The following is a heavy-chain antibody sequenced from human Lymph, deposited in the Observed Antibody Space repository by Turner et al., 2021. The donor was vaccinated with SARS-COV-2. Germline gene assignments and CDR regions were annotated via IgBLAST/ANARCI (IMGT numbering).Heavy chain of an antibody. Sequence: QGQLQESGPGLVKPSETLSVTCTVSGGSSGSYYWSWIRQPPGKGLEWIGLLSNSGSTTYNPSRKRRVTISLDTSKNQFSLKLSSVTAADTAVYYCARHGNELGIQLWGQGTLVTVSS. V-gene: IGHV4-59*08. CDR3: ARHGNELGIQL. CDR2: LSNSGST. J-gene: IGHJ4*02. CDR1: GGSSGSYY. D-gene: IGHD5-18*01.